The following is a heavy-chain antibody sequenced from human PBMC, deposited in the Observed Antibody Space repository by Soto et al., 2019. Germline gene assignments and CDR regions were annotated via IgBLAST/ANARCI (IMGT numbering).Heavy chain of an antibody. CDR2: ISAYNGNT. D-gene: IGHD2-15*01. Sequence: ASVKVSCKASGYTFTSYGISWVRQAPGQGLEWMGWISAYNGNTNYAQKLQGRVTMTTDTSTSTAYMELRSLGSDDTAVYYCARERYLMSGYCSGGSCLTSDYWGQGTLVTVSS. V-gene: IGHV1-18*01. CDR1: GYTFTSYG. J-gene: IGHJ4*02. CDR3: ARERYLMSGYCSGGSCLTSDY.